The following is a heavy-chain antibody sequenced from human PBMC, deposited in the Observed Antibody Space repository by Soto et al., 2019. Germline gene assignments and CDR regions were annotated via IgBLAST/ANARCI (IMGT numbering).Heavy chain of an antibody. CDR2: ISGSGSST. D-gene: IGHD3-10*01. V-gene: IGHV3-23*01. CDR1: GFTFSNYA. Sequence: EVQLLESGGGLAQHGGSLRLSCAASGFTFSNYAMSWVRQVPGKGLKWVSAISGSGSSTYYADSVKGRFTISRDNSKNTLYLQMNSLRAEDTAVYYCATKIYGLGDSWGQGTLVTVSS. J-gene: IGHJ4*02. CDR3: ATKIYGLGDS.